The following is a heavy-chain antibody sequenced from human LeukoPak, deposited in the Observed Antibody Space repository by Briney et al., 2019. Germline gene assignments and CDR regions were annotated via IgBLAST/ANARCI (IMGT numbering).Heavy chain of an antibody. D-gene: IGHD3/OR15-3a*01. CDR1: GFTFSSYA. CDR3: ARDLRKSADYYFDY. J-gene: IGHJ4*02. Sequence: GSLRLSCAASGFTFSSYAMSWVRQAPGKGLEWVAVISFDGRDKHHADSVKGRFTISRDNSKNTLYLQMSSLRVEDTAMYYCARDLRKSADYYFDYWGQGTLVTVSS. V-gene: IGHV3-30*04. CDR2: ISFDGRDK.